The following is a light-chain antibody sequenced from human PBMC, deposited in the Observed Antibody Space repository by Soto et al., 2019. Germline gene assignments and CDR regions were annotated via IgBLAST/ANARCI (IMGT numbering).Light chain of an antibody. J-gene: IGLJ1*01. V-gene: IGLV2-14*01. CDR3: DSYRSSRGYV. Sequence: QSVLAQPASLSGSPGQSITISCTGTSSDVGGYNYVSWYQQQSGKAPKHIIHEVSYRPSGVSNRFYGSKSGNTASLTISGLQADYEADYYCDSYRSSRGYVLGTGHKVTVL. CDR2: EVS. CDR1: SSDVGGYNY.